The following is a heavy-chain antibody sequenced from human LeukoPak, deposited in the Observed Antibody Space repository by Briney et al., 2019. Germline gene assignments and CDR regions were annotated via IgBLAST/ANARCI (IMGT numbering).Heavy chain of an antibody. V-gene: IGHV4-59*08. CDR2: IYYSGST. J-gene: IGHJ4*02. CDR1: GGSISSYY. D-gene: IGHD2-15*01. CDR3: ARSPPLLHRYYFDY. Sequence: SETLSLTCTVSGGSISSYYWSWIRQPPGKGLEWIGYIYYSGSTNYNPSLKSRVTISVDTSKNQFSLKLSSVTAADTAVYYCARSPPLLHRYYFDYWGQGTLVTVSS.